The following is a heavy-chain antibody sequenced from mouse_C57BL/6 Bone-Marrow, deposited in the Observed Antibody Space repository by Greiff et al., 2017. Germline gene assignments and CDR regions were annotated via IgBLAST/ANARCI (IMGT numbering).Heavy chain of an antibody. CDR2: IYPRSGNT. J-gene: IGHJ1*03. Sequence: LQESGAELARPGASVKLSCKASGYTFTSYGISWVKQRTGQGLEWIGEIYPRSGNTYYNEKFKGKATLTADKSSSTAYMELRSLTSEDSAVYFCARRYYSNWYFDVWGTGTTVTVSS. D-gene: IGHD2-5*01. CDR3: ARRYYSNWYFDV. V-gene: IGHV1-81*01. CDR1: GYTFTSYG.